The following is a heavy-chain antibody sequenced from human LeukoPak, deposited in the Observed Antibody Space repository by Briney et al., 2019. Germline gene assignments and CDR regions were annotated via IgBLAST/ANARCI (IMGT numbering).Heavy chain of an antibody. CDR2: IRYDGSNK. CDR1: GFTFSSYG. Sequence: PGGSLRLSCAASGFTFSSYGIHWVRQAPGKGLEWVAFIRYDGSNKYYADSVKGRFTISRDNSKNTLYLQMNSLRAEDTAVYYCAKDRTVINPYWYFDLWGRGTLVTVSS. J-gene: IGHJ2*01. CDR3: AKDRTVINPYWYFDL. V-gene: IGHV3-30*02. D-gene: IGHD3-22*01.